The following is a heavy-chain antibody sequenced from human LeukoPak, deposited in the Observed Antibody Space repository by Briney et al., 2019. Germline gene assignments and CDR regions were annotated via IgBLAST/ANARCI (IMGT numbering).Heavy chain of an antibody. CDR1: GYTFTSYY. D-gene: IGHD6-13*01. CDR3: ARDSEQQLATMDV. J-gene: IGHJ6*04. V-gene: IGHV1-46*01. CDR2: INPSGGRT. Sequence: GASVSLSCKASGYTFTSYYMHWVRQAPGQGLEWMGIINPSGGRTTYAQKFQGRVTRTRDMSTSTVYMELSSLRSEDTAVYYCARDSEQQLATMDVWGKGTTVTVSS.